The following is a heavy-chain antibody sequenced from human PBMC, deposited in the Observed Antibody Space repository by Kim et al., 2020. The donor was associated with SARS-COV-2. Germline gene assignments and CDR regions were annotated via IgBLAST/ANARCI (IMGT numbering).Heavy chain of an antibody. V-gene: IGHV3-21*01. J-gene: IGHJ6*04. Sequence: GWSLRLSCAASGFGFDTHSMNWVRQAPGKGLEWVSSIGGTSNYIYYADSVKGRFTISRDNAKNSLFLQMNSLRAEDTAVYYCARGGYCSSTSCYFYYYALNSGGKGTPV. D-gene: IGHD2-2*01. CDR2: IGGTSNYI. CDR3: ARGGYCSSTSCYFYYYALNS. CDR1: GFGFDTHS.